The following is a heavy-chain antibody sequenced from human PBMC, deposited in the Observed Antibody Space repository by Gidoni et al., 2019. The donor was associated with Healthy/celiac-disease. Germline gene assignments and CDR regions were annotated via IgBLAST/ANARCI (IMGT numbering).Heavy chain of an antibody. D-gene: IGHD3-16*01. Sequence: QAQPQQWGAGLLKPSETLSLTRAVYGGSFSGYYWCWIRQPPGKGLEWIGEINHSGRTNYNPSLKRRVTISVDTSKNQFSLKVSSVTAADTAVYYCARGLGVFYWGQGTLVTVSS. J-gene: IGHJ4*02. CDR3: ARGLGVFY. CDR1: GGSFSGYY. CDR2: INHSGRT. V-gene: IGHV4-34*01.